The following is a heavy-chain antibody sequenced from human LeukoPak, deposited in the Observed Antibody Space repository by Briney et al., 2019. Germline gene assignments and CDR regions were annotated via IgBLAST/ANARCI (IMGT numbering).Heavy chain of an antibody. V-gene: IGHV1-46*01. CDR1: GYTFTGYY. J-gene: IGHJ3*02. CDR3: AKRGNDWDAFDI. D-gene: IGHD3-9*01. Sequence: ASVKVSCKASGYTFTGYYMHWVRQAPGQGLEWMGIINPSGGSTSYAQKFQGRVTMTSDTSTCTVYMELSSLRSEDTALYYCAKRGNDWDAFDIWGQGTMVTVSS. CDR2: INPSGGST.